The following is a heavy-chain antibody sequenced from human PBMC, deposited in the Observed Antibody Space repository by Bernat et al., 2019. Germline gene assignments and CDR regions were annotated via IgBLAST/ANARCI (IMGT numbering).Heavy chain of an antibody. Sequence: QVQLQESGPGLVKPSETLSLTCTVSGGSISSSSYYWGWIRQPPGKGLEWIGSIYYSGSTYYNPSLKSRVTISVDTSKNQFSLKLSSVTAADTAVYYCARLGAHCSGGSCYSGYYYYMDVWGKGTTVTVSS. CDR3: ARLGAHCSGGSCYSGYYYYMDV. CDR1: GGSISSSSYY. V-gene: IGHV4-39*01. D-gene: IGHD2-15*01. J-gene: IGHJ6*03. CDR2: IYYSGST.